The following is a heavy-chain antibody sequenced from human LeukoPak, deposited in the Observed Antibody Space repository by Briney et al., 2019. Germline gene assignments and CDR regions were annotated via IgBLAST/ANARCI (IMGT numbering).Heavy chain of an antibody. CDR2: INHSGST. J-gene: IGHJ3*02. CDR1: GGSFSGYY. Sequence: SETLSLTCAVYGGSFSGYYWSWIRQPPGKGLEWIGEINHSGSTNYNPALKSRVTISVDTSKNQFSLKLSSVTAADTAVYYCARGADAFDIWGQGTMVTVSS. CDR3: ARGADAFDI. V-gene: IGHV4-34*01.